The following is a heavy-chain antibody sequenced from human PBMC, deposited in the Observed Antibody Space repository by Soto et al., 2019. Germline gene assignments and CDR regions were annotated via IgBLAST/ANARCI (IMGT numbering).Heavy chain of an antibody. CDR1: GFTFSSYA. Sequence: GGSLRLSCAASGFTFSSYAMIWVRQAPGKGLEWVSAISGSGGSTYYADSVKGRFTISRDNSKNTLYLQMNSLRAEDTAVYYCAKDSLGAQFPCFDYWGQGTLVTVSS. V-gene: IGHV3-23*01. J-gene: IGHJ4*02. CDR2: ISGSGGST. CDR3: AKDSLGAQFPCFDY. D-gene: IGHD2-21*01.